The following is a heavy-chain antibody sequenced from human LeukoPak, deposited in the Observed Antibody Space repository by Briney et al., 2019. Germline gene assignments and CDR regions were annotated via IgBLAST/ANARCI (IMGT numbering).Heavy chain of an antibody. D-gene: IGHD3-22*01. CDR3: ATDYYDSSGYDAFDI. Sequence: GRSLRLSCAASGFTFSSYGMHWVRQAPGKGLEWVAVIWYDGSNKYYADSVKGRFTISRDNSKNTLYLQMNSLRAEDTAVYYCATDYYDSSGYDAFDIWGQGTMVTVSS. CDR2: IWYDGSNK. J-gene: IGHJ3*02. CDR1: GFTFSSYG. V-gene: IGHV3-33*01.